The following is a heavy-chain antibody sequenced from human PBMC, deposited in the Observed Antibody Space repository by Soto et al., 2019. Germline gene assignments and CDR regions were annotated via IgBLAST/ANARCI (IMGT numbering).Heavy chain of an antibody. V-gene: IGHV4-59*01. Sequence: SETLSLTCTVSGISITSSYWNWIRQSPGKGLEWIGQISDSGAINYNPPFESRVSISTDMSTNHVSLTLAAVDTADTAVYFCARGRHWFGPCGQGTMVIVSA. CDR1: GISITSSY. J-gene: IGHJ5*02. CDR2: ISDSGAI. CDR3: ARGRHWFGP.